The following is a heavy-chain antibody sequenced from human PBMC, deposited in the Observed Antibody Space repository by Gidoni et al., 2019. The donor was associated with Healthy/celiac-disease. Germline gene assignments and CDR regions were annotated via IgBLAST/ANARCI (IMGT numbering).Heavy chain of an antibody. CDR3: ARDGYNFSPWTFDY. CDR1: GFTFSSYS. J-gene: IGHJ4*02. Sequence: EAPLVESGGGLVKPGGSLRLSGAASGFTFSSYSMNWVRQAPGKGLGWVSSSSSSSSYIYYADSVKGRFTISRDNAKNSLYLLMNSLRAEDTAVYYCARDGYNFSPWTFDYWGQGTLVTVSS. D-gene: IGHD5-12*01. CDR2: SSSSSSYI. V-gene: IGHV3-21*01.